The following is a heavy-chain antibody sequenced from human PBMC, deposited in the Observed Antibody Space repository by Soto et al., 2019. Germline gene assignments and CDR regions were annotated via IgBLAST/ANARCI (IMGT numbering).Heavy chain of an antibody. J-gene: IGHJ6*02. CDR2: IYTSRST. D-gene: IGHD3-3*01. V-gene: IGHV4-4*07. CDR3: ARDHGRAYDFWSGYYSEAGYYYYYGMDV. CDR1: GGSISSYY. Sequence: PSETLSLTCTVSGGSISSYYWSWIRQPAGKGLEWIGRIYTSRSTNYNPSLKSRVTMSVDTSKNQFSLKLSSVTAADTAVYYCARDHGRAYDFWSGYYSEAGYYYYYGMDVWGQGTTVTVSS.